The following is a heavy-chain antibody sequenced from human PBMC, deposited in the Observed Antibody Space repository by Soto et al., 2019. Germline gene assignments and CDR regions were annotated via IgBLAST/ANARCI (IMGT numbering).Heavy chain of an antibody. CDR2: TWYDGSNT. CDR1: GFTFSSYG. Sequence: QVQLVESGGGVVQPGRSLKLSCAASGFTFSSYGMHWVRQAPGKGLEWVAVTWYDGSNTYYADSVKGRFTISRDNSKNTLYPQMNSLRAEDTAVYYCAREAGGYYFDYWGQGTLVTVSS. CDR3: AREAGGYYFDY. J-gene: IGHJ4*02. D-gene: IGHD3-10*01. V-gene: IGHV3-33*01.